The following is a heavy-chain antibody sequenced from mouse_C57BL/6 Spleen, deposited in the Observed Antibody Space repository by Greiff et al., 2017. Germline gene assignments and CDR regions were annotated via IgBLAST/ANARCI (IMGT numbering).Heavy chain of an antibody. V-gene: IGHV1-78*01. Sequence: QVQLQQSDAELVKPGASVKISCKVSGYTFTDHTIHWMKQRPEQGLEWIGYIYPRDGSTKYNEKFKGKATLTADKSSSTAYMQLNSLTPEDSAVYFCARSRYYYGSSPGYFDYWGQGTTLTVSS. D-gene: IGHD1-1*01. J-gene: IGHJ2*01. CDR3: ARSRYYYGSSPGYFDY. CDR2: IYPRDGST. CDR1: GYTFTDHT.